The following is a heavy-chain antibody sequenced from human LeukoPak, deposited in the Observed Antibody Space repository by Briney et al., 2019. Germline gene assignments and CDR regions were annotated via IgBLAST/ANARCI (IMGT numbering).Heavy chain of an antibody. V-gene: IGHV4-61*02. CDR1: GGSISSGSYY. J-gene: IGHJ6*02. D-gene: IGHD3-10*01. Sequence: PSQTLSLTCTVSGGSISSGSYYWGWIRQPAGKGLEWIGRIYTSGSTNYNPSLKSRVTISVDTSKNQFSLKLSSVTAADTAVYYCASIPITMVRGVIIIYYGMDVWGQGTTVTVSS. CDR3: ASIPITMVRGVIIIYYGMDV. CDR2: IYTSGST.